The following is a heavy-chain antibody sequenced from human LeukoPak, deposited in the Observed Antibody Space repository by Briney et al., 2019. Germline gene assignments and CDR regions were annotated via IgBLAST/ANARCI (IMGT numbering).Heavy chain of an antibody. CDR2: IHYSGST. Sequence: SETLSLTCTVSGGSISSYYWGWIRQPPEKGLEWIGYIHYSGSTKCNPSLKSRVTISVDTPRNQFSLKLSSVTAADTAVYSCARGPYSSSWLYFDYWGQGSLVTVSS. CDR1: GGSISSYY. CDR3: ARGPYSSSWLYFDY. D-gene: IGHD6-13*01. V-gene: IGHV4-59*01. J-gene: IGHJ4*02.